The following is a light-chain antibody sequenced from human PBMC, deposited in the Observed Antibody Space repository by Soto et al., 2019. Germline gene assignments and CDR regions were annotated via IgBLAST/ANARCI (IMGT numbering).Light chain of an antibody. CDR2: DVS. J-gene: IGLJ1*01. CDR3: SSYAGSYTHYV. V-gene: IGLV2-11*01. Sequence: QSALTQPRSVSGSPGQSITISCTGTSSDVGGYNYVSWYRQHPGKAPKLMIYDVSKRPSGVPDRFSGSKSGNTDSLTISGVKAEDQVDHNCSSYAGSYTHYVFGPGTKLTVL. CDR1: SSDVGGYNY.